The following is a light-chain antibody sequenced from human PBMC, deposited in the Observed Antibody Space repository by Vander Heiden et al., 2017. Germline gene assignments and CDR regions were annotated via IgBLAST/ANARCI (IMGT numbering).Light chain of an antibody. CDR2: GAS. CDR1: QSVSSSY. J-gene: IGKJ4*01. Sequence: EIVLTQPPGTLSLSPGERATLSCRASQSVSSSYLAWYQQKPGQAPRLLIYGASSRATGIPDRFSGSGSGTDFTLTISRLEPEDFAVYYCQQYGSSLLFGGGTKVEIK. CDR3: QQYGSSLL. V-gene: IGKV3-20*01.